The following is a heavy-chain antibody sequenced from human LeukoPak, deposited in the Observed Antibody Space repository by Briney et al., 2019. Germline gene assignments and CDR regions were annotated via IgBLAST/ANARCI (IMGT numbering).Heavy chain of an antibody. Sequence: TSETLSLTCAVYGGSFSGYYWSWIRQPPGKELEWIGEINHSGSTNYNPSLKSRVTISVDTSKNQFSLKLSSVTAADTAVYYCARGSGWHRLDYWGQGTLVTVSS. CDR3: ARGSGWHRLDY. CDR2: INHSGST. D-gene: IGHD6-19*01. CDR1: GGSFSGYY. J-gene: IGHJ4*02. V-gene: IGHV4-34*01.